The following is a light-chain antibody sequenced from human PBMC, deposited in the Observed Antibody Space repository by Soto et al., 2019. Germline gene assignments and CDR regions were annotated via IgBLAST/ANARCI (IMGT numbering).Light chain of an antibody. CDR2: GAS. Sequence: EIVLTQSPGTLSLSPGERATLSCRANQSVSSSYLAWYQQKPGQAPRLLIYGASSRATGIPDRFSGSGSGTDFTLTISRLEPEDFAVYYCQQYGSSSYTFGQGTELEIK. CDR3: QQYGSSSYT. V-gene: IGKV3-20*01. J-gene: IGKJ2*01. CDR1: QSVSSSY.